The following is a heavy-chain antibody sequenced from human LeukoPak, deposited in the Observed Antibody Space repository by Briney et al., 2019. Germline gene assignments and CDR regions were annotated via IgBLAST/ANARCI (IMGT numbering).Heavy chain of an antibody. D-gene: IGHD3-16*01. CDR3: VRDRGFGLFDP. CDR2: IYHSGST. Sequence: PSETLSLTCAVYGGSFSGYSWSWIRQPPGRGLEWIGYIYHSGSTYYNPSLKSRVTISVDRSKNQFSLKLSSVTAADTAVYYCVRDRGFGLFDPWGQGTLVTVSS. V-gene: IGHV4-30-2*01. CDR1: GGSFSGYS. J-gene: IGHJ5*02.